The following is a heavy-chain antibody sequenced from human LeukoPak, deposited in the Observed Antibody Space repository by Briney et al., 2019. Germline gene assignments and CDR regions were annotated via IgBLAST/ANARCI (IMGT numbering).Heavy chain of an antibody. V-gene: IGHV3-21*01. J-gene: IGHJ5*02. CDR3: ARADCSGSTCYLRRSWFDP. CDR2: ISTSSRYI. CDR1: GFTFSSFD. D-gene: IGHD2-2*01. Sequence: PGGSLRLSCAASGFTFSSFDMNWGRHAPGKGLEWVSSISTSSRYIYYRDSVKGRFTISIDDAKNSLYLQMNSLRVEDTAVYYCARADCSGSTCYLRRSWFDPWGQGTLVTVSS.